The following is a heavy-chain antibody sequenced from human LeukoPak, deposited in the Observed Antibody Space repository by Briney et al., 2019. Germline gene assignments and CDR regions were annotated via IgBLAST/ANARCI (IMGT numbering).Heavy chain of an antibody. CDR2: FDPEDGET. CDR1: GYTLTELS. Sequence: ASVKVSCKVSGYTLTELSMHWVRQAPGKGLEWMGGFDPEDGETIYAQKFQGRVTMTEDTSTDTAYMELSSLRSEDTAVYYCATGRYFDWLSPFDYWGQGTLVTVSS. D-gene: IGHD3-9*01. CDR3: ATGRYFDWLSPFDY. V-gene: IGHV1-24*01. J-gene: IGHJ4*02.